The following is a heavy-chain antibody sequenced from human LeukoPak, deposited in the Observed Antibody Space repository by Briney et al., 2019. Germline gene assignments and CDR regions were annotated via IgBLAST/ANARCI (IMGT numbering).Heavy chain of an antibody. CDR2: ISAYNGNT. CDR3: ARDLPNQLLSSAY. CDR1: GYTFTSYG. J-gene: IGHJ4*02. D-gene: IGHD2-2*01. V-gene: IGHV1-18*01. Sequence: GSVKVSCNASGYTFTSYGISWVRQAPGQGLEWRGWISAYNGNTNYAQKLQGRVTMTTDTSTSTAYMELRSLRTDATAVYYCARDLPNQLLSSAYWGQGTLVTVSS.